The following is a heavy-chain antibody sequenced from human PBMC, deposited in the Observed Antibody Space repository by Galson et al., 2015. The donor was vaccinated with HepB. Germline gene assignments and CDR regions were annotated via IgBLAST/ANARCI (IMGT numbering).Heavy chain of an antibody. CDR3: ARDLIVNWYFVGNLDY. CDR1: GFTFSTFG. J-gene: IGHJ4*02. CDR2: FWSDGNNK. Sequence: SLRLSCAASGFTFSTFGMHWVRQAPGKGLEWVAVFWSDGNNKDYADSVKGRFTISRDNSKNTLYLQMNSLRAEDTAVYFCARDLIVNWYFVGNLDYWGQGTLVTVSS. D-gene: IGHD1-7*01. V-gene: IGHV3-33*08.